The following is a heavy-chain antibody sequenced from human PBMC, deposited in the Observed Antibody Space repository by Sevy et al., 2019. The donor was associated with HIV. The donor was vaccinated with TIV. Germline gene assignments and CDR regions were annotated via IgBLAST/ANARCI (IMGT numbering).Heavy chain of an antibody. D-gene: IGHD3-22*01. V-gene: IGHV3-7*01. Sequence: GGSLRLSCAASRFTFNSYWMTWVRQAPGKGLEWVANINQDGGEKYHLDSVKGRFTISRDNAKNSLFLQMNSLRAEDSAVYFCARVSSIYYDRGYFYAMDVWGQGTTVTDSS. CDR2: INQDGGEK. J-gene: IGHJ6*02. CDR1: RFTFNSYW. CDR3: ARVSSIYYDRGYFYAMDV.